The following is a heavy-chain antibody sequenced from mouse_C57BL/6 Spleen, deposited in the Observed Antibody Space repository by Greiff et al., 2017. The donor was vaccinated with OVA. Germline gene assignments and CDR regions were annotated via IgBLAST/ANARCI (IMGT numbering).Heavy chain of an antibody. CDR1: GFTFSSYG. D-gene: IGHD4-1*02. J-gene: IGHJ3*01. Sequence: VQLKESGGDLVKPGGSLKLSCAASGFTFSSYGMSWVRQTPDKRLEWVATISSGGSYTYYPDSVKGRFTISRDNAKNTLYLQMSSLKSEDTAMYYCASPNWDGFAYWGQGTLVTVSA. CDR2: ISSGGSYT. V-gene: IGHV5-6*01. CDR3: ASPNWDGFAY.